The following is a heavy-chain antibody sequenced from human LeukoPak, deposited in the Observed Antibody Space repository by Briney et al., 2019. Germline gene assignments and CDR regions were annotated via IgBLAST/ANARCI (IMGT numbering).Heavy chain of an antibody. Sequence: GESLKISCQGSGYSFTSYWIGWVRQMPGKGLEWMGIMYPGDSETRYSPSFQSQVTISADKSISTAYLQWSSLKASDTAMYYCATTFYSGIYGDAFDIWGQGTMVTVSS. V-gene: IGHV5-51*01. CDR2: MYPGDSET. CDR1: GYSFTSYW. J-gene: IGHJ3*02. D-gene: IGHD1-26*01. CDR3: ATTFYSGIYGDAFDI.